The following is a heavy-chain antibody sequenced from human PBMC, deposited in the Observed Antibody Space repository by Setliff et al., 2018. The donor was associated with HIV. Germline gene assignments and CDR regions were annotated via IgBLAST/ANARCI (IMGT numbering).Heavy chain of an antibody. CDR1: GFTFSNNW. V-gene: IGHV3-74*03. Sequence: GGSLRPPCAASGFTFSNNWIHWVRQTAEKGLVWVSRISPDGSSTVYADSVKGRFTISRDNAKNTVYLQMNSLRAEDTAVYYCVRVVTIFSTGPHFDPWGQGTLVTVSS. J-gene: IGHJ5*02. CDR3: VRVVTIFSTGPHFDP. D-gene: IGHD3-3*01. CDR2: ISPDGSST.